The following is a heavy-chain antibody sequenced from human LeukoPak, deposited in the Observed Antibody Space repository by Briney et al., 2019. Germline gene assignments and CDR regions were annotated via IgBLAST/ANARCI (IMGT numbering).Heavy chain of an antibody. V-gene: IGHV1-2*02. CDR1: GYTFTGYY. CDR2: INSNSGGT. D-gene: IGHD2-15*01. CDR3: ARVEPYCSGGSCYFDYYMDV. Sequence: GASVKVSCKASGYTFTGYYMHWVRQAPGQGLEWMGWINSNSGGTNYAQKFQGRVTMTRDTSISTAYMELSRLRSDDTAVYYCARVEPYCSGGSCYFDYYMDVWGKGTTVTVSS. J-gene: IGHJ6*03.